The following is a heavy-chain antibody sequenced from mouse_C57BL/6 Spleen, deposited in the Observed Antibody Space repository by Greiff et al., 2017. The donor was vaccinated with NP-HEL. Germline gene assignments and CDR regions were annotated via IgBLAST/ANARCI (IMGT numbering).Heavy chain of an antibody. V-gene: IGHV5-9*01. D-gene: IGHD2-3*01. J-gene: IGHJ2*01. CDR2: ISGGGGNT. CDR1: GFTFSSYT. CDR3: ARHEGYYGFDY. Sequence: EVKVEESGGGLVKPGGSLKLSCAASGFTFSSYTMSWVRQTPEKRLEWVATISGGGGNTYYPDSVKGRFTISRDNAKNTLYLQMSSLRSEDTALYYCARHEGYYGFDYWGQGTTLTVSS.